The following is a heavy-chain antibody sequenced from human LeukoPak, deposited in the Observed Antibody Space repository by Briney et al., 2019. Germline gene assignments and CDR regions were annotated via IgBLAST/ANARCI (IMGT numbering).Heavy chain of an antibody. J-gene: IGHJ4*02. CDR1: GFTFSSYA. D-gene: IGHD2-21*02. V-gene: IGHV3-23*01. Sequence: GGSLRLSCAASGFTFSSYAMSWVRQAPGKGLEWVSAISGSGGSTYYADSVKGRFTISRDNSKNTLYLQMNSLRAEDTAVYYCAKDTSADSKTRLQAFDYWGQGILVTVSS. CDR3: AKDTSADSKTRLQAFDY. CDR2: ISGSGGST.